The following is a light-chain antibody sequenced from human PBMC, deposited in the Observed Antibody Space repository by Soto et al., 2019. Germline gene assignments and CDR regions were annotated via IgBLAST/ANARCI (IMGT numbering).Light chain of an antibody. V-gene: IGKV1-39*01. J-gene: IGKJ1*01. CDR1: QSINNY. CDR2: SAS. CDR3: QQSLTMPIT. Sequence: DIQMTQSPASLSVSVGDRVTITFRASQSINNYLNWYLQRPGQAPKLLIRSASTLQRGVPSRFSGSGSRTEFTLTIADLQPDDFGTYYCQQSLTMPITFGHGTKVDI.